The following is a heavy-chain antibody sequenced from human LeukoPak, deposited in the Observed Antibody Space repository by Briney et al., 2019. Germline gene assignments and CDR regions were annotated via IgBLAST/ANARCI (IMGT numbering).Heavy chain of an antibody. CDR1: GGTFSSYA. J-gene: IGHJ4*02. V-gene: IGHV1-69*05. CDR2: IIPIFGTA. Sequence: ASVKVSCKASGGTFSSYAISWVRQAPGQGLEWMGGIIPIFGTANYAQKFQGRVTITRDTSMNTVYMELSSLRSEDTAVYSCARGSYYDSSGFANFDYWGQGTLVTVSS. CDR3: ARGSYYDSSGFANFDY. D-gene: IGHD3-22*01.